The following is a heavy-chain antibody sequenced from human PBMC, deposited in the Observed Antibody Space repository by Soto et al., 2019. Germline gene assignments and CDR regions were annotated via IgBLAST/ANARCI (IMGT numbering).Heavy chain of an antibody. J-gene: IGHJ4*02. CDR3: ARQRTTVVTQAYFDH. V-gene: IGHV4-39*01. CDR2: IYYSGRT. CDR1: GESISSSSYY. Sequence: ETLYLTCLVSGESISSSSYYWGWIRQPPGKGLEWIGSIYYSGRTYYNPSFKSRVTISIDTSKNQFSLKLSSVTATDTAVYYCARQRTTVVTQAYFDHWGQGALVTVSS. D-gene: IGHD2-21*02.